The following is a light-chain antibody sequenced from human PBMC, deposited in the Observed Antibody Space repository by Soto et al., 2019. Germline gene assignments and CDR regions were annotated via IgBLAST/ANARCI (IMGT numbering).Light chain of an antibody. CDR1: SSDVGGFNY. Sequence: QSALTQPPSASGSPGQSVNISCTGTSSDVGGFNYVSWYQQHPGKAPKLMIYEVSQRPSGVPDRFSGSKSGNTASLTVSGLQAEDEADYYCSSYAGSNHNWVFGGGTKLTVL. CDR3: SSYAGSNHNWV. J-gene: IGLJ3*02. V-gene: IGLV2-8*01. CDR2: EVS.